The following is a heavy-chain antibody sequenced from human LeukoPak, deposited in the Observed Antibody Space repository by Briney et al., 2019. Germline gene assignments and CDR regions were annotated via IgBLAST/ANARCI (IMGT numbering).Heavy chain of an antibody. Sequence: PGGSLRLSCAASGFTFSSYWMSWVRPAPGKGLEWVANIKEDGSERYYVEPVKGRITITRDNAKNSLYLQVNSLRDEDTAVYYCATSMIGRAFDFWGQGTMVTVSS. V-gene: IGHV3-7*01. CDR3: ATSMIGRAFDF. CDR2: IKEDGSER. J-gene: IGHJ3*01. D-gene: IGHD3-22*01. CDR1: GFTFSSYW.